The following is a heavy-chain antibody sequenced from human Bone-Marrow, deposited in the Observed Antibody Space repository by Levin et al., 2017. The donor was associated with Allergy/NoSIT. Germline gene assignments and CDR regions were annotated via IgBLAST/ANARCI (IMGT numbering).Heavy chain of an antibody. J-gene: IGHJ5*01. D-gene: IGHD2-21*02. CDR1: GFTFSNYA. V-gene: IGHV3-23*01. CDR2: ISGSGGST. Sequence: QPGGSLRLSCAASGFTFSNYAMSWVRQAPGKGLEWVSSISGSGGSTYYADSVKGRCTISRDNSKNTLYLQINSLRADDTAVYYCASYTAWFVYWGQGTLVTVSS. CDR3: ASYTAWFVY.